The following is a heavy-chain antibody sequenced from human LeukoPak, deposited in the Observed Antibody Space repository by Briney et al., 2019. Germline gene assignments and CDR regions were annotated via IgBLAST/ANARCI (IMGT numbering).Heavy chain of an antibody. V-gene: IGHV4-59*01. J-gene: IGHJ5*02. CDR1: GGSISSYY. Sequence: SEPLSLTCTISGGSISSYYWSWIRQRPGRRLEWIGYIYYSGSTNYNPSLKGRVTISVDTSKNQFSLKLSSVTAADTAVYYCARDRNIAVAGFSWFDPWGQGTLVTVSS. CDR2: IYYSGST. D-gene: IGHD6-19*01. CDR3: ARDRNIAVAGFSWFDP.